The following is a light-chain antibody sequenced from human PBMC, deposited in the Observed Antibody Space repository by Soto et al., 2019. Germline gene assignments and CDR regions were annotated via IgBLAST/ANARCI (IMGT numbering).Light chain of an antibody. J-gene: IGKJ2*01. CDR3: MQGTHWPPYT. CDR2: KVS. Sequence: DVVMTQSPLSLAVTLGQPASISCRSSQSLLYSDGNTHLNWFHQRPGQSPRRLIYKVSNRDSGVPDRLSGSGSVADFTLKISRVEAGDVGVYYCMQGTHWPPYTFGQGTKLEIK. CDR1: QSLLYSDGNTH. V-gene: IGKV2-30*01.